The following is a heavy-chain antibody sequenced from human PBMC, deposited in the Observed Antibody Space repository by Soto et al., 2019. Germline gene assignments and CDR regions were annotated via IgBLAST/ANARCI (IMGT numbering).Heavy chain of an antibody. J-gene: IGHJ4*02. V-gene: IGHV4-34*01. D-gene: IGHD1-26*01. CDR2: INHSGST. CDR3: ARQEAVGATSHLDY. CDR1: GGSFSGYY. Sequence: SETLSLTCAVYGGSFSGYYSSWIRQPPGKGLEWIGSINHSGSTNYNPSLKSRVTISVDTSKNQFSLKLSSVTAADTAVYYCARQEAVGATSHLDYWGQGTLVTVSS.